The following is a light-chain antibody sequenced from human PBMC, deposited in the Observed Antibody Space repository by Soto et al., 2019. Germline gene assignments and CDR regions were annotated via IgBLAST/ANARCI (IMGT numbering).Light chain of an antibody. CDR3: AAYTSNWNGPV. CDR1: SSTFANNY. J-gene: IGLJ2*01. V-gene: IGLV1-47*01. Sequence: QSALTQPPSVSGTPGQRVSISCSGDSSTFANNYVHWYQQVPGEAPKLLMYRTDQRPSGVPERFSGSKSGTSASLTISGLRPEDEAQYYCAAYTSNWNGPVFGGGTKVTVL. CDR2: RTD.